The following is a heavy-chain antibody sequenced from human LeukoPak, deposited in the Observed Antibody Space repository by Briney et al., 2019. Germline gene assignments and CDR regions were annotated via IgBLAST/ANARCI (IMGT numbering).Heavy chain of an antibody. CDR1: GGSISSSSYY. D-gene: IGHD5-18*01. CDR3: ARAGDIAMAYPAYFDY. J-gene: IGHJ4*02. CDR2: IYYSGST. Sequence: ASETLSLTCTVSGGSISSSSYYWGWIRQPPGKGLEWIGSIYYSGSTYYNPSLKSRVTISVDTSKNQFSLKLSSVTAADTAVYYCARAGDIAMAYPAYFDYWGQGTPVTVSS. V-gene: IGHV4-39*07.